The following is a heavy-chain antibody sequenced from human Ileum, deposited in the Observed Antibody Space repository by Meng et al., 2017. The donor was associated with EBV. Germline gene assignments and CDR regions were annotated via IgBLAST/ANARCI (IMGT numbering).Heavy chain of an antibody. CDR2: VSQYGSP. V-gene: IGHV4-30-2*06. D-gene: IGHD2-2*02. CDR3: ASQNSSSPIPRAFHH. Sequence: LQLQESGSGLVKPSXXXXXTXXVXXASVNSLDYSWYWFRQSPGKGLEWIGFVSQYGSPYYNPSLRSRVRMSVDRSKDLFSLHLTSVTAADTAVYFCASQNSSSPIPRAFHHWGRGTLVTVSS. CDR1: XASVNSLDYS. J-gene: IGHJ1*01.